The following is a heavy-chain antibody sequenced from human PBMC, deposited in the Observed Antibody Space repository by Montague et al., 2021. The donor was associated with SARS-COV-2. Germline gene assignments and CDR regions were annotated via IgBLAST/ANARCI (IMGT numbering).Heavy chain of an antibody. D-gene: IGHD6-13*01. CDR1: GDSVSRNSAT. CDR2: TYYRSMWKS. CDR3: VRGIEAAGFYDY. J-gene: IGHJ4*02. V-gene: IGHV6-1*01. Sequence: CAISGDSVSRNSATWNWNRQAPSRDLEWLGRTYYRSMWKSDYARSVKSRIAINPDTSKNQFSLQLSSVTPEDTALYYCVRGIEAAGFYDYWGQGTLVTVSS.